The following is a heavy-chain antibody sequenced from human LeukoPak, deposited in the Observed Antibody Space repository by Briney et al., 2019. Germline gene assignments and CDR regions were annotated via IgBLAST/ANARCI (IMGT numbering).Heavy chain of an antibody. V-gene: IGHV3-7*04. CDR1: GVTFSSNL. J-gene: IGHJ4*02. CDR3: ARSPDGFDY. CDR2: IQRDGSEF. Sequence: GSLRLAFAASGVTFSSNLVSWGRQAPGKRLEWVANIQRDGSEFYYMDSVRGRFTISRDNAKNSLYLQMNSLRVEDTAVYYCARSPDGFDYWGQGTLVTVSS.